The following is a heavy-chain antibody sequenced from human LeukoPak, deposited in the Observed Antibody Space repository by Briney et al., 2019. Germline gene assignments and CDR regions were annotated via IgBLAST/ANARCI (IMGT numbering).Heavy chain of an antibody. CDR3: ATSDTVSTYNWFDP. V-gene: IGHV4-39*01. CDR2: IHYSGST. D-gene: IGHD5/OR15-5a*01. J-gene: IGHJ5*02. CDR1: GGSISSNTYY. Sequence: SETLSLACTVSGGSISSNTYYWGWIRRPPGKGLEWIGNIHYSGSTYYNPSLKSRVTISVDTSKNQFSLNLSSLTAADTAVYYCATSDTVSTYNWFDPWGQGTLVTVSS.